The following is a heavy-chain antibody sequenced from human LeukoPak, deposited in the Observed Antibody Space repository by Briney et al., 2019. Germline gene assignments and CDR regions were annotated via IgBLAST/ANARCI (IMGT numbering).Heavy chain of an antibody. CDR2: ISSSGSTI. J-gene: IGHJ3*02. D-gene: IGHD3-3*01. Sequence: KPGGSLRLSCAASGFTFSDYYMSWIRQAPGKGLEWVSYISSSGSTIYYADPVKGRFTISRDNAKNSLYLQMNSLSAEDTAVYYCARGKVDFWSGFAFDIWGQGTMVTVSS. V-gene: IGHV3-11*04. CDR1: GFTFSDYY. CDR3: ARGKVDFWSGFAFDI.